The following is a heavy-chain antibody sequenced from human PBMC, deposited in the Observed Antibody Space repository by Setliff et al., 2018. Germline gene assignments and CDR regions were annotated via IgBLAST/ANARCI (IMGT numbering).Heavy chain of an antibody. CDR1: GYTFTNYH. Sequence: ASVKVSCKASGYTFTNYHMHWVRQAPGQGLEWMGVINCTGGSATYAQRFQGRVTMTEDTSTDIAYMELSSLKSEDTAVYYCAIGVLQFDDWGQGTLVTVSS. CDR2: INCTGGSA. J-gene: IGHJ4*02. V-gene: IGHV1-46*01. CDR3: AIGVLQFDD.